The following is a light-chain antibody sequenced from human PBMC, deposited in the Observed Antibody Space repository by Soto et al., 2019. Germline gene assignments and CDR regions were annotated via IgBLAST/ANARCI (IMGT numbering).Light chain of an antibody. CDR1: QSVSSSN. J-gene: IGKJ5*01. CDR3: QHYGKSIT. CDR2: AAI. V-gene: IGKV3-20*01. Sequence: EIALTQSPGTLSSSPGERATLSCRASQSVSSSNSAWYQQQPGAPVRLLIYAAIMKATGIPERFSGSGAGKYFIITISRLEHDDFAVHCCQHYGKSITFGQGTLLEIK.